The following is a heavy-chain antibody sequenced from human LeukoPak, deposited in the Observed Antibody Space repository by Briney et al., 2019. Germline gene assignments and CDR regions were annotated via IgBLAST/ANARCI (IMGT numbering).Heavy chain of an antibody. CDR3: AKVHYNILTGYLYYFDY. Sequence: GGSLRLSCAASRFTFSSYAMSWVRQAPGKGLEWVLAISGSGGSTYYADSVKGRFTISRGNSKNTLYLQMNSLRAEDTAVYYCAKVHYNILTGYLYYFDYWGQGTLVTVSS. J-gene: IGHJ4*02. V-gene: IGHV3-23*01. D-gene: IGHD3-9*01. CDR2: ISGSGGST. CDR1: RFTFSSYA.